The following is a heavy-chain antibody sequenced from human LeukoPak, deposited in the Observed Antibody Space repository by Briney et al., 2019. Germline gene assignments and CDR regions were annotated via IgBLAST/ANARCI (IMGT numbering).Heavy chain of an antibody. D-gene: IGHD6-19*01. CDR2: IYYSGST. CDR1: GGSISSYY. CDR3: ARLHSSGWYPSY. J-gene: IGHJ4*02. V-gene: IGHV4-59*08. Sequence: SETLSFTCTVSGGSISSYYWSWIRQPPGKGLEWIGYIYYSGSTNYNPSLKSRVTISVDTSKNQFSLKLSSVTAADTAVYYCARLHSSGWYPSYWGQGTLVTVSS.